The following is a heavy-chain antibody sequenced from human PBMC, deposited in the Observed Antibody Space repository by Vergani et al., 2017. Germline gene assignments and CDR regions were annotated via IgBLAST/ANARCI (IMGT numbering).Heavy chain of an antibody. Sequence: QVQLQESGPGLVKPSQTLSLTCTVSGGSISSGSYYWSWIRQPAGKGLAWIGRIYTSGSTNYNPSLKSRVTISVDTSKNQFSLKLSSVTAADTAVYYCARGVVVVVAAFYYGMDVWGQGTTVTVSS. V-gene: IGHV4-61*02. J-gene: IGHJ6*02. CDR2: IYTSGST. CDR1: GGSISSGSYY. D-gene: IGHD2-15*01. CDR3: ARGVVVVVAAFYYGMDV.